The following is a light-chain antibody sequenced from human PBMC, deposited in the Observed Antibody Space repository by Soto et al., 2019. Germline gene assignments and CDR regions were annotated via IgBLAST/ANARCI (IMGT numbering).Light chain of an antibody. J-gene: IGKJ5*01. V-gene: IGKV3-11*01. CDR1: HSVPTNY. CDR3: QQRSNWTSIT. Sequence: DIVLTQSPCTLSLSPGERVTLSCRASHSVPTNYLAWYQQKPGQSPRLLIYGASTRATGIPERFSGSGSGTDFTLTISSLEPEDFAVYYCQQRSNWTSITFGQGTRLEIK. CDR2: GAS.